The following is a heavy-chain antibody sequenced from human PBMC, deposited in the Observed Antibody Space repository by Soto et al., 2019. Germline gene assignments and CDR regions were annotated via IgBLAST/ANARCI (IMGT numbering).Heavy chain of an antibody. CDR2: MYPGDSDI. D-gene: IGHD5-18*01. CDR3: ARHRGHSFGYADS. Sequence: GESLKISCNGSGYIFTNYWIGWVRQMPGKGLEWMGIMYPGDSDIRYSPSFQGQVTISADRSISTAYLQWSSLKASDTAMYYCARHRGHSFGYADSWGQGTPVTVSS. V-gene: IGHV5-51*01. CDR1: GYIFTNYW. J-gene: IGHJ4*02.